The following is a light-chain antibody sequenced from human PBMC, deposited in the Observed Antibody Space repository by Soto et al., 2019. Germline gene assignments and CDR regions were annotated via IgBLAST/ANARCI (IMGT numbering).Light chain of an antibody. CDR3: QQYGNSPST. CDR2: GAS. Sequence: EIVLTQSPGTLSLSPGERATLSCRASQSVTSSYLAWYQQKPGQAPRLLIYGASSRATDIPDRFSGSGSGTDFTLTSTRLEPEDFAVYYCQQYGNSPSTFGPGTKVDIK. J-gene: IGKJ3*01. V-gene: IGKV3-20*01. CDR1: QSVTSSY.